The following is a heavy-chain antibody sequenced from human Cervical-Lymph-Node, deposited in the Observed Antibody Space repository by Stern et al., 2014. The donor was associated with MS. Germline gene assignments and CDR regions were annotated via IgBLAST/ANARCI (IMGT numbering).Heavy chain of an antibody. CDR1: GGSISSYY. D-gene: IGHD6-19*01. V-gene: IGHV4-59*01. J-gene: IGHJ3*02. CDR2: IYYSGST. CDR3: ARDCVGGWYYCAFDI. Sequence: QVQLQESGPGLVKPSETLSLTCTVSGGSISSYYWSWIRQPPGKGLEWIGYIYYSGSTNYNPSLKSRVTISVDTSKNQFSLKLSSVTAADTAVYYCARDCVGGWYYCAFDIWGQGTMVTVSS.